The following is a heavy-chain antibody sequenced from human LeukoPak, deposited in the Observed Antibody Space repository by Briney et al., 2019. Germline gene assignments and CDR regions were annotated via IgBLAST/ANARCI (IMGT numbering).Heavy chain of an antibody. V-gene: IGHV4-34*01. D-gene: IGHD6-19*01. CDR1: GGSFSGYY. Sequence: SETLSLTCAVYGGSFSGYYWSWIRQPPGKGLEWIGEINHSGSTNYNPSLKSRVTTSVDTSKNQFSLKLSSVTAADTAVYYCARQWLARGCYFDYWGQGTLVTVSS. J-gene: IGHJ4*02. CDR2: INHSGST. CDR3: ARQWLARGCYFDY.